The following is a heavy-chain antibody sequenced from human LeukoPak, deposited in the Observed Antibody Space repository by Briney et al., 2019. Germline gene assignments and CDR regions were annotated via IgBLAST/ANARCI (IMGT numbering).Heavy chain of an antibody. CDR3: ARDEYCSSTSCYMIDY. D-gene: IGHD2-2*02. CDR1: GFTFSSYS. CDR2: ISSSSSYI. V-gene: IGHV3-21*01. Sequence: NPGGSLRLSCAASGFTFSSYSMNWVRQAPGKGLEWVSSISSSSSYIYHADSVKGRFTISRDNAKNSLYLRMNSLRAEDTAVYYCARDEYCSSTSCYMIDYWGQGTLVTVSS. J-gene: IGHJ4*02.